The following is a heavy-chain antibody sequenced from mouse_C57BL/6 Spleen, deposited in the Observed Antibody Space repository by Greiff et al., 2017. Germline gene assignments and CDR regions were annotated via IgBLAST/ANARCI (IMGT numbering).Heavy chain of an antibody. CDR3: ARHVYAMDY. CDR1: GYTFTDYY. J-gene: IGHJ4*01. V-gene: IGHV1-26*01. CDR2: INPNNGGT. Sequence: EVQLQQSGPELVKPGASVKISCKASGYTFTDYYMNWVKQSHGKSLEWIGDINPNNGGTSYKQKFKGKATLTVDKSSSTAYMELRSLTSEDSAVYYCARHVYAMDYWGQGTSVTVSS.